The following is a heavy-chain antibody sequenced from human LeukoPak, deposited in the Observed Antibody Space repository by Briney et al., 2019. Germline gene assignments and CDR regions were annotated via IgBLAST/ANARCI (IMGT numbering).Heavy chain of an antibody. CDR2: IIPVLGVI. CDR3: ATGVYSGSRTHPADY. D-gene: IGHD3-10*01. V-gene: IGHV1-69*04. J-gene: IGHJ4*02. CDR1: GGTFNNYF. Sequence: ASVKVSCKAPGGTFNNYFITWVRQAPGQGLEWVGRIIPVLGVINYPQKFQGRVTLTADKFTSTAYMSLGSLRSDDTAIYYCATGVYSGSRTHPADYWGQGTLVTVSS.